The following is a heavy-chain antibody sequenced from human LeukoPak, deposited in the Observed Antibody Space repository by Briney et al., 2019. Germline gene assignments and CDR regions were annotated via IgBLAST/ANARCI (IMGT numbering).Heavy chain of an antibody. V-gene: IGHV3-49*03. CDR3: TRGGDILTGYPLLY. D-gene: IGHD3-9*01. J-gene: IGHJ4*02. CDR1: GFTFGDYA. CDR2: IRSKAYGGTT. Sequence: HTGGSLRLSCTASGFTFGDYAMSWFRQAPGKGLEGGGFIRSKAYGGTTEYAASVKGRFTIARDDSKSIAYLQMNSLKTEDTAVYYCTRGGDILTGYPLLYWGQGTLVTVSS.